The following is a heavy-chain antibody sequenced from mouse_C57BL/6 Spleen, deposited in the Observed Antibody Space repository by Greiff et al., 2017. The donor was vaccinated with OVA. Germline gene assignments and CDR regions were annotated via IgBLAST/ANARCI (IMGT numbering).Heavy chain of an antibody. D-gene: IGHD2-3*01. CDR2: IDPSDSYT. CDR1: GYTFTSYW. Sequence: VQLQESGAELVKPGASVKLSCKASGYTFTSYWMQWVKQRPGQGLEWIGEIDPSDSYTNYNQKFKGKATLTVDTSSSTAYMQLSSLTSEDSAVYYCARWDGYYGAYWGQGTLVTVSA. J-gene: IGHJ3*01. V-gene: IGHV1-50*01. CDR3: ARWDGYYGAY.